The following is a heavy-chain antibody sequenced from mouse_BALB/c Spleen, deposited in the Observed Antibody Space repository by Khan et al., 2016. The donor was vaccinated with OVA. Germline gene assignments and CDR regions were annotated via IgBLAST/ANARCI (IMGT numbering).Heavy chain of an antibody. D-gene: IGHD2-14*01. CDR2: IHPSDSET. CDR3: ARGGTTSYWYFGV. CDR1: GYSFTSYW. Sequence: QVQLQQSGAELVRPGASVKLSCKTSGYSFTSYWMNWVKQRPGQGLEWIGMIHPSDSETTLSQKFKDRATLTVDKSSSPAYMQLSSPTSEDSAVYDCARGGTTSYWYFGVWGAGTTVTVSS. V-gene: IGHV1S82*01. J-gene: IGHJ1*01.